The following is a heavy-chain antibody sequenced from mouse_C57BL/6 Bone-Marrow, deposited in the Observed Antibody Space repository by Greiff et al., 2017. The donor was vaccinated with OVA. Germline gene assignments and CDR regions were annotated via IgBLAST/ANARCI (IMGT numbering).Heavy chain of an antibody. J-gene: IGHJ1*03. CDR2: ISDGGSYT. CDR3: ARVNWDQYFDV. Sequence: EVKLMESGGGLVKPGGSLKLSCAASGFTFSSYAMSWVRQTPEKRLEWVATISDGGSYTYYPDNVKGRFTISRDNAKNNLYLQMSHLNSEDTAMYYCARVNWDQYFDVWGTGTTVTVSS. CDR1: GFTFSSYA. D-gene: IGHD4-1*02. V-gene: IGHV5-4*03.